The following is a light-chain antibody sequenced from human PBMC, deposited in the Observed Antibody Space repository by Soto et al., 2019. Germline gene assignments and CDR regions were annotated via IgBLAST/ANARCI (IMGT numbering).Light chain of an antibody. J-gene: IGLJ1*01. V-gene: IGLV4-69*01. CDR2: LNSDGSH. Sequence: QLVLTQSPSASASLGASVKLTCTLSSGHSSYAIACHQQQPEKGPRYLMKLNSDGSHSKGDGIPDRFSGSSSGAERYLTISSLQSEDEADYYCQTWGTGIHYVFGTGTKVTVL. CDR3: QTWGTGIHYV. CDR1: SGHSSYA.